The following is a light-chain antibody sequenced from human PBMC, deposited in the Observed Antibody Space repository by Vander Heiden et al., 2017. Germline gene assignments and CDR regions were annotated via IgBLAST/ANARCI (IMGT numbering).Light chain of an antibody. CDR2: GVT. CDR3: NSYTSSLIGG. V-gene: IGLV2-14*03. Sequence: QSALTQPASVSGSPGQSITISCTGTSSDVGAYNYVSWYQQHPGKAPRRRMYGVTNRPSGVSNRFSGSKSGNTDSLTISGLQAEDEADDDCNSYTSSLIGGFGGGTKLTVL. J-gene: IGLJ3*02. CDR1: SSDVGAYNY.